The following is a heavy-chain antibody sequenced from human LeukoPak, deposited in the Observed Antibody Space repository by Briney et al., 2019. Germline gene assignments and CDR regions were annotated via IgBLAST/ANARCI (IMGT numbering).Heavy chain of an antibody. D-gene: IGHD3-3*01. J-gene: IGHJ4*02. CDR1: GGSISSYY. CDR2: IYYSGST. V-gene: IGHV4-59*08. CDR3: ARRVATSGNFFDY. Sequence: SETLSLTCTVSGGSISSYYWSWIRQPPGKGLEWIGYIYYSGSTNYNPSLKSRVTISVDTSKNQFSLKLSSMTVVDTAVYFCARRVATSGNFFDYWGPGTLVTVS.